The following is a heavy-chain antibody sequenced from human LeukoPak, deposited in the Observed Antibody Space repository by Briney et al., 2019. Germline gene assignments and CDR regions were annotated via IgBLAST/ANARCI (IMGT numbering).Heavy chain of an antibody. D-gene: IGHD3-10*01. CDR1: GFAFSGYA. J-gene: IGHJ4*02. CDR3: AKRGVVIRVFLVGFHKEAYYFDS. CDR2: IGARGDVT. Sequence: GGSLRLSCTVSGFAFSGYAMSWVRQAPGKGPEWVSSIGARGDVTYSADSVQGRFTISRDNPKNTLYLQMNSLRAEDTAVYFCAKRGVVIRVFLVGFHKEAYYFDSWGQGALVTVSS. V-gene: IGHV3-23*01.